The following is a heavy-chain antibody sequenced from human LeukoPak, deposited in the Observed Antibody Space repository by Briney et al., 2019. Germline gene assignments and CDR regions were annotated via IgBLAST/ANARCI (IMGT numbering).Heavy chain of an antibody. CDR3: ARDSGGWSVDY. CDR2: IYYSGST. Sequence: SETLSLTCTVSGGSISSYYWNWIRQPPGKGLEWIGYIYYSGSTKYNPSLKSRVTISLDTPKNQFSLNLTSVTAADTAVYYCARDSGGWSVDYWGQGTLVTVSS. J-gene: IGHJ4*02. V-gene: IGHV4-59*01. D-gene: IGHD2-15*01. CDR1: GGSISSYY.